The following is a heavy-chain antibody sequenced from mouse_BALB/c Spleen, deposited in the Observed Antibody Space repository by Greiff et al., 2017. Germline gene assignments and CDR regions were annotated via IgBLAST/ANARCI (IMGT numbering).Heavy chain of an antibody. V-gene: IGHV3-5*02. D-gene: IGHD1-1*01. J-gene: IGHJ4*01. Sequence: EVMLVESGPGLVKPSQTVSLTCTVTGFSITTGNSRWSWIRQFPGNELEWIGYIYYSGTITYNPSLTSRTTITRDTSKNHFFLEMNSLTAEDTATYYFALDGKYYGSSGAMDYWGQGTSVTVSS. CDR2: IYYSGTI. CDR3: ALDGKYYGSSGAMDY. CDR1: GFSITTGNSR.